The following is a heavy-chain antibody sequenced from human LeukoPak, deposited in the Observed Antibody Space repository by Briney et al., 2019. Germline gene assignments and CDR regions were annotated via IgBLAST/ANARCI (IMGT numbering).Heavy chain of an antibody. CDR3: ARVPHCSSNSCQAWFDP. J-gene: IGHJ5*02. V-gene: IGHV4-39*07. Sequence: SETLSLTCTVSGGSISSSSYYWGWIRQPPGKGLEWIGSIYYSGSTYYNPSLKSRVTISVDTSRNQFSLKLTSVTAADTAVYYCARVPHCSSNSCQAWFDPWGQGTLVTVSS. CDR2: IYYSGST. D-gene: IGHD2-2*01. CDR1: GGSISSSSYY.